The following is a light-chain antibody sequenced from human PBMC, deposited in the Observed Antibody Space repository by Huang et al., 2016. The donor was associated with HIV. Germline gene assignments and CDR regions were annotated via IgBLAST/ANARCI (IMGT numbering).Light chain of an antibody. CDR1: HSITNDY. V-gene: IGKV3-20*01. J-gene: IGKJ1*01. CDR2: GAS. Sequence: EIVLTQSPATLSLSPGERATLPCRASHSITNDYLAWYHQKPGQPPRLLIYGASTRATGIPDRFSGSGSGTEFTLTINRLEPEDFAVYYCQQYGSSRGTFGQGTKVEIK. CDR3: QQYGSSRGT.